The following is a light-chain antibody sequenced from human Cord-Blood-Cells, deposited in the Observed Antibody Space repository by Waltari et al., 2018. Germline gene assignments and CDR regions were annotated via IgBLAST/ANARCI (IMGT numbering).Light chain of an antibody. CDR1: SSDVGSYNF. J-gene: IGLJ3*02. Sequence: QSALTPPASVSGSPGQSITISCTGTSSDVGSYNFVSRYQQHPGKAPKLMIYEGSKRPSGVSNRFSGSKSGNTASLTISGLQAEDEADYYCCSYAGSSTWVFGGGTKLTVL. V-gene: IGLV2-23*01. CDR3: CSYAGSSTWV. CDR2: EGS.